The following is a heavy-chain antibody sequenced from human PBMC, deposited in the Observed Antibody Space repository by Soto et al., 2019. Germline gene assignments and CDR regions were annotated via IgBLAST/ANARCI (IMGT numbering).Heavy chain of an antibody. CDR1: GDSISSGGYY. CDR2: IYYSGST. J-gene: IGHJ4*02. CDR3: AGGPGSGGGD. D-gene: IGHD1-26*01. V-gene: IGHV4-31*03. Sequence: QVQLQESGPGLVKPSQTLSLTCSVSGDSISSGGYYWSWIRQHPGKGLEWIGYIYYSGSTFYNPSLKSRVTISVDTSKNQFSLNLSSVTAADTAVYYCAGGPGSGGGDWGQGTLVTVSS.